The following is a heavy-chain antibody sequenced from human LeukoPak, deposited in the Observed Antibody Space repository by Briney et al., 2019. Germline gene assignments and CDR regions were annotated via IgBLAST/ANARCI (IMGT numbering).Heavy chain of an antibody. Sequence: GGSLRLSCAASGFTFSNAWMSWVRQAPGKGLEWLSYISSSSSTIYYADSVKGRFTISRDNAKTSLYLQMNSLRAEDTAVYYCARDWGYYYDTPYYYGMDFWGQGTTVTVSS. CDR1: GFTFSNAW. V-gene: IGHV3-48*01. CDR3: ARDWGYYYDTPYYYGMDF. D-gene: IGHD3-22*01. J-gene: IGHJ6*02. CDR2: ISSSSSTI.